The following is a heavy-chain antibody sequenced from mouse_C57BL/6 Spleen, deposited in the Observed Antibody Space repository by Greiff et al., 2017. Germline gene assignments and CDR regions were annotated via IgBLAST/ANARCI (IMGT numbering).Heavy chain of an antibody. D-gene: IGHD1-1*01. Sequence: EVHLVESGPELVKPGDSVKISCKASGYSFTGYFMNWVMQSHGKSLEWIGRINPYNGDTFYNQKFKGKATLTVDKSSSTAHMELRSLTSEDSAVYYCARQYYGSRGYVDVWGTGTTVTVSS. V-gene: IGHV1-20*01. CDR3: ARQYYGSRGYVDV. CDR1: GYSFTGYF. J-gene: IGHJ1*03. CDR2: INPYNGDT.